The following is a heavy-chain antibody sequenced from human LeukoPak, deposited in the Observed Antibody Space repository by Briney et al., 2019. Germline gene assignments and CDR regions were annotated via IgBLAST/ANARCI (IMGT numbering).Heavy chain of an antibody. CDR3: AREKLVVAATPLYY. CDR1: GYTFTGHY. D-gene: IGHD2-15*01. V-gene: IGHV1-2*02. Sequence: ASVKVSCKASGYTFTGHYMHWVRQAPGQGLEWMGWINPNSGGTNYAQKFQGRVTMTRDTSISTAYIELSRLRSDDTAVYYCAREKLVVAATPLYYWGQGTLVTVSS. J-gene: IGHJ4*02. CDR2: INPNSGGT.